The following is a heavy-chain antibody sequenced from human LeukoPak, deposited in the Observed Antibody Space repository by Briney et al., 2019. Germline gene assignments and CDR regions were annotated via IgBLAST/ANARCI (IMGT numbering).Heavy chain of an antibody. CDR2: ISYIGST. D-gene: IGHD1-14*01. V-gene: IGHV4-59*11. J-gene: IGHJ3*02. Sequence: SETLSLTCSVSDASISGHYLTWIRQPPGKGLEWIGYISYIGSTNYNPSLKSRVTISVDTSKNQFSLKLSSVTAADTAVYYCARDKISINAFDMWGQGTMVTVSS. CDR1: DASISGHY. CDR3: ARDKISINAFDM.